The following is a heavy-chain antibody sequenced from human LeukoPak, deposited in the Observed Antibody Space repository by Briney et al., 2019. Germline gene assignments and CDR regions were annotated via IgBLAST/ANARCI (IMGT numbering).Heavy chain of an antibody. V-gene: IGHV4-31*03. J-gene: IGHJ4*02. CDR3: ARNHYGSGSYYEGVFDY. CDR1: GGSISSGGYY. D-gene: IGHD3-10*01. CDR2: IYYSGST. Sequence: SETLSLTCTDSGGSISSGGYYWSWIRQHPGKGLEWIGYIYYSGSTYYNPSLKSRVTISVDTSKNQFSLKLSSVTAADTAVYYCARNHYGSGSYYEGVFDYWGQGTLVTVSS.